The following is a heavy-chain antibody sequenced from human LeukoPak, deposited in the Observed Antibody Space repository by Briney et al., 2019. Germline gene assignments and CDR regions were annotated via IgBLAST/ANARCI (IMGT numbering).Heavy chain of an antibody. CDR1: GFTFSSYW. CDR3: ARVSAYYDIVTGDYYYGMDV. Sequence: GGSLRLSCAASGFTFSSYWMHWVRQAPGKGLVWVSRIKSDGSSTSYADSVKGRFTISRDNAKNTLYLQMNSLRAEDTAVYYCARVSAYYDIVTGDYYYGMDVWGQGTTVTVSS. V-gene: IGHV3-74*01. CDR2: IKSDGSST. J-gene: IGHJ6*02. D-gene: IGHD3-9*01.